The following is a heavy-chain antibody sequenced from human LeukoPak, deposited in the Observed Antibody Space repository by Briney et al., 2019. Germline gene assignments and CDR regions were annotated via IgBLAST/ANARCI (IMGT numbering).Heavy chain of an antibody. Sequence: ASVKVSCKASGYTFTGYYMHWVRQAPGRGLEWMGWINPNSGGTNYAQKFQGRVTMTRDTSISTAYMELSRLRSDDTAVYYCARGYCSSTSCWDWFDPWGQGTLVTASS. CDR2: INPNSGGT. CDR3: ARGYCSSTSCWDWFDP. CDR1: GYTFTGYY. V-gene: IGHV1-2*02. D-gene: IGHD2-2*01. J-gene: IGHJ5*02.